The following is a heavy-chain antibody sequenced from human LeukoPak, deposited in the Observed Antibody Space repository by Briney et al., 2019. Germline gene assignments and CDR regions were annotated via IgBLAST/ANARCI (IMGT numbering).Heavy chain of an antibody. V-gene: IGHV3-23*01. CDR3: ARVAPQSTTVTAPEGYIDF. CDR1: GFTFSDYA. D-gene: IGHD4-17*01. Sequence: GGSLRLSCAVSGFTFSDYAMSWVRQAPGKGLEWVSALSLDGVKTYYADSVKGRFIISRDKSKNTLYLQMNSLRAEDTAVYYCARVAPQSTTVTAPEGYIDFWGQGTLVTVSS. J-gene: IGHJ4*02. CDR2: LSLDGVKT.